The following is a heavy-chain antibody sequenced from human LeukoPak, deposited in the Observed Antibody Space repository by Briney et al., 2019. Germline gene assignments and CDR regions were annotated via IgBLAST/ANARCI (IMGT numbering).Heavy chain of an antibody. CDR3: AKDITMVRGVIGYYGMDV. D-gene: IGHD3-10*01. CDR2: ISYDGSNK. V-gene: IGHV3-30*18. Sequence: PGGSLRLSCAASGFTFSSYGMHWVRQAPGKGLEWVAVISYDGSNKYYADSVKGRFTISRDNSKNTLYLQMNSLRAEDTAVYYCAKDITMVRGVIGYYGMDVWGQGTPVTVSS. J-gene: IGHJ6*02. CDR1: GFTFSSYG.